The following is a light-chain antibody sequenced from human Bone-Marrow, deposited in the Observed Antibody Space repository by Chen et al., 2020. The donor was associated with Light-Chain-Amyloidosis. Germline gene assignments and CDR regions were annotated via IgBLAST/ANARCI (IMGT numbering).Light chain of an antibody. V-gene: IGKV1-39*01. J-gene: IGKJ1*01. CDR1: QSISSY. CDR2: AAS. CDR3: QQSFITPWT. Sequence: IQMTQSPSSLSASVGDRFTITCRASQSISSYLNWYRQEPGKVPKLLIWAASSLHSGVPSRFRGSGSGTDFSLSITSLQPEDFATYYCQQSFITPWTFGQGTRVEI.